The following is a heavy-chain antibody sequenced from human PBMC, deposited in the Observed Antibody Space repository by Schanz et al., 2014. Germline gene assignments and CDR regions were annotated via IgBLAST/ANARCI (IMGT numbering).Heavy chain of an antibody. CDR2: MNPNSGNP. CDR3: ARAAYGGYTSTPLRY. CDR1: GYTFTSYD. V-gene: IGHV1-8*01. D-gene: IGHD5-12*01. J-gene: IGHJ4*02. Sequence: QVQLIQSGAEVKKPGASVKVSCTASGYTFTSYDINWVRQAPGQGLEWLGWMNPNSGNPGFAQKFRGRVTMTRDTSTSTVYMELSSLRSEDTAVYYCARAAYGGYTSTPLRYWGQGTLVTVSS.